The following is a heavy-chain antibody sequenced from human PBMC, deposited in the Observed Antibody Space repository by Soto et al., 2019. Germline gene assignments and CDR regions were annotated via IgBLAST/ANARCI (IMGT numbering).Heavy chain of an antibody. CDR3: AKDNQPRGITIFGVVIVGYYYYGMDV. J-gene: IGHJ6*02. D-gene: IGHD3-3*01. CDR1: GFTLSSYA. CDR2: ISGSGGST. Sequence: GSLRLSFAASGFTLSSYAMSWVRQAPGKGLEWVSAISGSGGSTYYADSVKGRFTISRDNSKNTLYLQMNSLRAEDTAVYYCAKDNQPRGITIFGVVIVGYYYYGMDVWGQGTTVTVSS. V-gene: IGHV3-23*01.